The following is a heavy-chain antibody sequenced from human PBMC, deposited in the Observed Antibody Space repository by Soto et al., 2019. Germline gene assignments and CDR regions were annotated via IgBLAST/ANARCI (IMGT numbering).Heavy chain of an antibody. V-gene: IGHV1-69*01. D-gene: IGHD3-22*01. CDR2: IIPIYCTA. CDR1: GGTFSSFT. J-gene: IGHJ6*04. CDR3: ANDRRADRESYYYYGMDV. Sequence: QVQLVQSGAEVKKPGSSVKVSCKASGGTFSSFTISWVRQAPGQWLDWMGGIIPIYCTANYAQKFQGRVTITADASTRTAYMEMSSVKSEDTAVYYCANDRRADRESYYYYGMDVWGKGTTVTVSS.